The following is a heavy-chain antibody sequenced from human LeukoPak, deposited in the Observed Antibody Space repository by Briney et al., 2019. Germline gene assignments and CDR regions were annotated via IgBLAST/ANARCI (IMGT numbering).Heavy chain of an antibody. CDR2: IKPDGSAQ. CDR3: ARDYGDSY. V-gene: IGHV3-7*04. D-gene: IGHD4-17*01. J-gene: IGHJ4*02. CDR1: RFTFSNDW. Sequence: GGSLRLSCAASRFTFSNDWMSWVPEAPGKGMEWVANIKPDGSAQYYVDSVKGRFTISRDNAKNSVYLQMNSLRAEDTAVYYCARDYGDSYWGQGALVTVSS.